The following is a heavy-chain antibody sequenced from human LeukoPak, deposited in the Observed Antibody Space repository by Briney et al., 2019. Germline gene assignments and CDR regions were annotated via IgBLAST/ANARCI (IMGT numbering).Heavy chain of an antibody. CDR3: ARQTSGYSGYDYLANYYYGMDV. CDR1: GFTFSSYE. J-gene: IGHJ6*02. V-gene: IGHV3-48*03. Sequence: GGSLSLSCAASGFTFSSYEMNWVRQAPGKGLEWLSYISSSGSTIYYADSVKGRFTISRDNAKNSLYLQMNSLRAEDTAVYYCARQTSGYSGYDYLANYYYGMDVWGQGTTVTVSS. CDR2: ISSSGSTI. D-gene: IGHD5-12*01.